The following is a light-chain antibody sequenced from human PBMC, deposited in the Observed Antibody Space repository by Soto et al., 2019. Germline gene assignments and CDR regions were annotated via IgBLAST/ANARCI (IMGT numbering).Light chain of an antibody. CDR1: SSDVGGYNY. J-gene: IGLJ1*01. Sequence: QSVLTPPASVYGSPGQSITISCPGTSSDVGGYNYVSWYQHHPGKAPKLIIYDVTNRPSGVSNPFSGSKSGNTASLTISGLQPEDEADYYCSSYTTSNTRQIVFGTGTKVTVL. V-gene: IGLV2-14*03. CDR2: DVT. CDR3: SSYTTSNTRQIV.